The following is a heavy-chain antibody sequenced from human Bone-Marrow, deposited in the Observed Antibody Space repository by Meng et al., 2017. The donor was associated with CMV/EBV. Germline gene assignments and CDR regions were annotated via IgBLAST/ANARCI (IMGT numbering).Heavy chain of an antibody. CDR1: GGSISSYY. V-gene: IGHV4-59*01. D-gene: IGHD2-21*01. CDR2: LYYSGST. CDR3: ARLSMSGMDV. J-gene: IGHJ6*02. Sequence: GSLRLSCSVSGGSISSYYWSWIRQPPGKGLQWIVYLYYSGSTNYNPSLKSRVAISVDTSKNQFSLNLSSVTAADTAVYYCARLSMSGMDVWGQGTTVTVSS.